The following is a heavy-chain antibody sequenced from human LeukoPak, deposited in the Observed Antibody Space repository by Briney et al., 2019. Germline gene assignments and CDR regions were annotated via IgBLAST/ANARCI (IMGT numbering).Heavy chain of an antibody. CDR1: GFTFSGYW. CDR2: IKQDGSEK. V-gene: IGHV3-7*01. D-gene: IGHD3-22*01. J-gene: IGHJ4*02. Sequence: GGSLRLSCAASGFTFSGYWMSWVRQAPGKGLEWVANIKQDGSEKYYVDSVKGRFTISRDNAKNSLYLQMSSLRAEDTAVYYCARLGGTYYYYFDYWGQGTLVTVSS. CDR3: ARLGGTYYYYFDY.